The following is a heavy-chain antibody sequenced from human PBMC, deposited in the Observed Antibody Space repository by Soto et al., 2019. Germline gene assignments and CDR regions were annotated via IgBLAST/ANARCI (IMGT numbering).Heavy chain of an antibody. CDR1: GFTFSSYW. CDR3: VRGEPFDY. V-gene: IGHV3-74*01. CDR2: ISSDGTST. J-gene: IGHJ4*02. Sequence: PGGSLRLSCAASGFTFSSYWMHWVRQVPGTGPVWVSRISSDGTSTAYADSVKGRFTISRDNAKNTLSLQMDSLRAEDTAVYSCVRGEPFDYWGQGAQVTV.